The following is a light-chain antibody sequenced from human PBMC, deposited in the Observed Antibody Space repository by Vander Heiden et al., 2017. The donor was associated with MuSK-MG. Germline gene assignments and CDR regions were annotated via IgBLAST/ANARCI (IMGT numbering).Light chain of an antibody. Sequence: EIVMTQSPATLSVSPGERATLSCRASQSVSSNLAWYQQKPGQAPRLLIYGASTRATGIPARFSGSGSGTEFTLTISSLQSEDFAVYYCKQYNNWPPITFGQGTKVEIK. CDR2: GAS. CDR3: KQYNNWPPIT. CDR1: QSVSSN. V-gene: IGKV3-15*01. J-gene: IGKJ1*01.